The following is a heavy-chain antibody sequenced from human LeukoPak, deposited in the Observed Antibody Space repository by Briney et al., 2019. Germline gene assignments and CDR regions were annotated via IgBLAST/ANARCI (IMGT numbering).Heavy chain of an antibody. CDR1: GFIFSSYG. CDR2: ISYDGSNK. J-gene: IGHJ4*02. CDR3: AKGLGYYDSSNPFDY. D-gene: IGHD3-22*01. V-gene: IGHV3-30*12. Sequence: GGSLRLSCGASGFIFSSYGMHWVRQAPGKGLEWVAVISYDGSNKYYADSVKGRFTISRDNSKNTLYLQMNSLRAEDTAVYYCAKGLGYYDSSNPFDYWGQGTLVTVSS.